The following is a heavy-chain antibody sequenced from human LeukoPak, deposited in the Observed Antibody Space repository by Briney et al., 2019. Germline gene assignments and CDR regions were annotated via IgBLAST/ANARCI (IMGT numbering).Heavy chain of an antibody. V-gene: IGHV1-2*02. CDR2: INPNSGGT. J-gene: IGHJ5*02. CDR1: GYTFTGYY. CDR3: ARVLRRFLAGFDP. D-gene: IGHD3-3*01. Sequence: AASVKVSCKASGYTFTGYYMHWVRQAPGQGLEWMGWINPNSGGTNYAQKFQGRVTMTRDTSISTAYMELSRLRSDDTAVYYCARVLRRFLAGFDPWGQGTLVTVSS.